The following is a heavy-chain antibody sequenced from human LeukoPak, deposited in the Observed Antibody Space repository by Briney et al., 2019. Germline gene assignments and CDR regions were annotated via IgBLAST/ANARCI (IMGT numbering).Heavy chain of an antibody. CDR1: GFTFSSYA. CDR2: ISGSGGST. J-gene: IGHJ3*02. D-gene: IGHD3-22*01. Sequence: GGSLRLSCAASGFTFSSYAMSWVRQAPGKGLEWVSVISGSGGSTYYADSVKDRFTISRDNSKNTLYLQMNSLRAEDTAVYYCAKDEDSSGYWGAFDIWGQGTMVTVSS. V-gene: IGHV3-23*01. CDR3: AKDEDSSGYWGAFDI.